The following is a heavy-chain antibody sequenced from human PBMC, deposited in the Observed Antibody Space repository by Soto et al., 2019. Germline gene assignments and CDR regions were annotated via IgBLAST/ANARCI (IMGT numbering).Heavy chain of an antibody. J-gene: IGHJ4*02. V-gene: IGHV3-7*01. CDR1: GFTFRSYW. Sequence: EVQLVESGGTLFQPGGSLRLSCAASGFTFRSYWMSWVRQTPEKGLEWLANIKEDGSEKYYVDSVKGRFTISRDNAKNSLYLQMNSLRAEDTAVYYFTRGGGSDSNAHYWGQGSLVIVTS. CDR2: IKEDGSEK. CDR3: TRGGGSDSNAHY. D-gene: IGHD4-4*01.